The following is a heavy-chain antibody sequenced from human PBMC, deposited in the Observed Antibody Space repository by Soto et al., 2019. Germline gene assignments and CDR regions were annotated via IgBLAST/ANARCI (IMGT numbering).Heavy chain of an antibody. CDR3: ARNWKGVDY. CDR2: IKTDGSTT. V-gene: IGHV3-74*01. Sequence: EVQLVESGGGLVQPGESLRLSCEASGFTFSNHWMHWVRQAPGKGPVWVARIKTDGSTTNYADYVKGRFTVSRDNAKNTLFLQLNSLRVEDTAVYYCARNWKGVDYWCQGTLVTVSS. J-gene: IGHJ4*02. CDR1: GFTFSNHW. D-gene: IGHD1-1*01.